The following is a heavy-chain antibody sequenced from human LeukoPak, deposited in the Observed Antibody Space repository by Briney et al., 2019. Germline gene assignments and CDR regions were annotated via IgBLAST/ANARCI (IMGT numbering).Heavy chain of an antibody. J-gene: IGHJ6*03. Sequence: PSETLSLTCTVSGGSLSSYYWSWIRQPAGKGLEWIGRIYTSGSTNYNPPLKSRVTMSVDTSKNQFSLKLSSVTAADTAVYYCARMGPYYYDSSGYYRGLMDVWGKGTTVTVSS. CDR2: IYTSGST. V-gene: IGHV4-4*07. D-gene: IGHD3-22*01. CDR3: ARMGPYYYDSSGYYRGLMDV. CDR1: GGSLSSYY.